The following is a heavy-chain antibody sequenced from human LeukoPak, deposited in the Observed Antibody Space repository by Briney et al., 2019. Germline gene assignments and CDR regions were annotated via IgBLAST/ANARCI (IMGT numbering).Heavy chain of an antibody. V-gene: IGHV1-18*01. J-gene: IGHJ4*02. CDR3: ATAAVGATLYYFDY. CDR1: GYTFTSYD. Sequence: ASVKVSCKASGYTFTSYDISWVRQAPGQGLEWMGWISAYNGNTNYAQKLQGRVTMTTDTSTSTAYMELRSLRSDDTAVYYCATAAVGATLYYFDYWGQGTLVTVSS. CDR2: ISAYNGNT. D-gene: IGHD1-26*01.